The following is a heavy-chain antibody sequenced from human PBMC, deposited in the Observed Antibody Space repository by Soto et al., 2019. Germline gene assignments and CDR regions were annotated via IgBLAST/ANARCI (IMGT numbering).Heavy chain of an antibody. CDR2: IYPSDSDT. CDR1: GYSFANYW. J-gene: IGHJ4*02. V-gene: IGHV5-51*01. D-gene: IGHD3-22*01. CDR3: ARGDSSDYSTTTPADY. Sequence: GESLKISCSGSGYSFANYWTGWVRQMPGKGLEWMGIIYPSDSDTRYSPSFQGQVTISADKSISTAYVQWKSLKASDTAMYFCARGDSSDYSTTTPADYWGQGTLVTVSS.